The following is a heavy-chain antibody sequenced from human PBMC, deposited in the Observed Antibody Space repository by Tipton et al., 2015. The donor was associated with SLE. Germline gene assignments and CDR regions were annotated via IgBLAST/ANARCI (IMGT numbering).Heavy chain of an antibody. D-gene: IGHD2-8*01. CDR3: AREKDGVDY. V-gene: IGHV4-61*09. Sequence: TLSLTCTVSDSSITSGSSITSGSNYWTWIRQPAGKGLEWIGHIYASGTTNYTPSLKGRVTISADTSKNQFYLKLSSVTAADTAVYYCAREKDGVDYWGQGTLVTVSS. CDR2: IYASGTT. CDR1: DSSITSGSSITSGSNY. J-gene: IGHJ4*02.